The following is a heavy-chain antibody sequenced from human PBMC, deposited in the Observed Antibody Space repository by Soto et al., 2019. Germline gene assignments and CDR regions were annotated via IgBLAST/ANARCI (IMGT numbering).Heavy chain of an antibody. CDR1: GGTFSPYT. CDR2: ISPFHGVT. Sequence: QVQLVQSGAEVKKPGSSVKVSCKASGGTFSPYTINWVRQAPGQGLEWMGRISPFHGVTNYAQKFQARVTITADKSTSTAYMELSGLRFEDTAMYYCTRDWEITASTWSFGGFWGRGTLVTVSS. V-gene: IGHV1-69*08. D-gene: IGHD3-10*01. J-gene: IGHJ4*02. CDR3: TRDWEITASTWSFGGF.